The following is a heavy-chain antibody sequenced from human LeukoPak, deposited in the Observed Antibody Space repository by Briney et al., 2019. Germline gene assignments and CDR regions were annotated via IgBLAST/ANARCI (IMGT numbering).Heavy chain of an antibody. D-gene: IGHD2-15*01. CDR1: GFSFSGYR. CDR2: INQDGSEI. Sequence: PGGSLRLSCADSGFSFSGYRMSWVRQAPGKGLEWVANINQDGSEIYYVDSVKGRFTISRDNAKNSLYLQMNSLRAEDTAVYYCARGDCSGGSCYLSLTTIDYWGQGTLVTISS. J-gene: IGHJ4*02. CDR3: ARGDCSGGSCYLSLTTIDY. V-gene: IGHV3-7*04.